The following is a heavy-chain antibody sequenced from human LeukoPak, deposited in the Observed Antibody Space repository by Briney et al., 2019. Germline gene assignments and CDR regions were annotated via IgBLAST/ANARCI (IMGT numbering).Heavy chain of an antibody. Sequence: GGSLRLSCAASGLTFSTYTMSWVRQSPRQGLEWVSAITSSGDSTYYADSVKGRFTISRDNSKNTLYLQMSSLRADDTAVYYCAALGPPIDFWGQGTLVTVSS. CDR3: AALGPPIDF. J-gene: IGHJ4*02. CDR2: ITSSGDST. CDR1: GLTFSTYT. D-gene: IGHD7-27*01. V-gene: IGHV3-23*01.